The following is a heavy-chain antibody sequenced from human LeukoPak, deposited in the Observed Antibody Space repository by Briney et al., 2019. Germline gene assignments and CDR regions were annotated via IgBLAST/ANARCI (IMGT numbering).Heavy chain of an antibody. CDR2: IRYDGSNK. V-gene: IGHV3-30*02. CDR3: ATLPYYYDSSGSYYFDY. CDR1: GFTFLSYG. D-gene: IGHD3-22*01. J-gene: IGHJ4*02. Sequence: GGSLRLSCAASGFTFLSYGMHWVRQAPGKGLEWVAFIRYDGSNKYYADSVKGRFTISRDNSKNTLYLQMNSLRVEDTAVYYCATLPYYYDSSGSYYFDYWGQGTLVTVSS.